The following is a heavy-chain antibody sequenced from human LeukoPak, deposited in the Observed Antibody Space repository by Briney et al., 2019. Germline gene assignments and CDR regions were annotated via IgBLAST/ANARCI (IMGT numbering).Heavy chain of an antibody. CDR3: XXXXXXFGVGSAFDH. Sequence: GGSLRLSCAASGFTFSSFAMSWVRQAPGKGLEWVSTLSGSGGSTNFADSVKGRFTISRDNSKKTLYLQMNSLRAEDTAIYYCXXXXXXFGVGSAFDHWGQGTLVTVSS. CDR2: LSGSGGST. J-gene: IGHJ4*02. CDR1: GFTFSSFA. V-gene: IGHV3-23*01. D-gene: IGHD3-3*01.